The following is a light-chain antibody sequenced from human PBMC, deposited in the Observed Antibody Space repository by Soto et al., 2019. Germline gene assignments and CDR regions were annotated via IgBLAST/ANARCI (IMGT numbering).Light chain of an antibody. CDR1: SSDVGGYNY. J-gene: IGLJ1*01. CDR3: SSYAGSNVV. CDR2: EVS. V-gene: IGLV2-8*01. Sequence: QSALTQPPSASGSPGQSVTISCTGTSSDVGGYNYVSWYQQHPGKAPKLMIYEVSKRPSGVPDRFSGSKSGNTASLTVSGLQAEDEADYYCSSYAGSNVVFGTGTKVTVI.